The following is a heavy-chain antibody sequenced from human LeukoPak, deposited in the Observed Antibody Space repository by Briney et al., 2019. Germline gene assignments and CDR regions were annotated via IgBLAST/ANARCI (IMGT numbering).Heavy chain of an antibody. D-gene: IGHD2-2*01. CDR1: GYTFTSYG. CDR2: ISAYNGNT. CDR3: ARDLVVVPAAISGY. J-gene: IGHJ4*02. Sequence: ASVKVSCKASGYTFTSYGISWVRQAPGQGLEWMGWISAYNGNTNYAQKLQGRVTMTTDTSTSTAYMELRSLRSDDTAVYYCARDLVVVPAAISGYWGQGTLVTASS. V-gene: IGHV1-18*01.